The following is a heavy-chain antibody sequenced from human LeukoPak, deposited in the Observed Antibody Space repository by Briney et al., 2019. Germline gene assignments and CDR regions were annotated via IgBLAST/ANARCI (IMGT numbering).Heavy chain of an antibody. CDR1: GFTFSDYY. V-gene: IGHV3-11*04. J-gene: IGHJ2*01. Sequence: PGGSLRLSYAASGFTFSDYYMSWIRQAPGKGLEWLSHISGSGKTIYYGVSAKGRFTISRDNAKNSVFLQMNSLRADDTAVYYCVRVSRYSNYWSFDLWGRGALVTVSS. D-gene: IGHD5-18*01. CDR3: VRVSRYSNYWSFDL. CDR2: ISGSGKTI.